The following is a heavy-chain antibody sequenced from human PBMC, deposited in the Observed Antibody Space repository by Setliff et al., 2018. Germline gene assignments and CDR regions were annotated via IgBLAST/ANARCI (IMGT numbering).Heavy chain of an antibody. CDR2: ISPYSGKT. D-gene: IGHD1-7*01. Sequence: GASVKVSCKASGYTFTSYGISWVRQAPGQGLEWVGWISPYSGKTDYAQKFQGRVIMTIDSATSTAYMELRSLRSDDTAVYYCARYITGTTPADYWGQGTLVTVSS. J-gene: IGHJ4*02. V-gene: IGHV1-18*01. CDR1: GYTFTSYG. CDR3: ARYITGTTPADY.